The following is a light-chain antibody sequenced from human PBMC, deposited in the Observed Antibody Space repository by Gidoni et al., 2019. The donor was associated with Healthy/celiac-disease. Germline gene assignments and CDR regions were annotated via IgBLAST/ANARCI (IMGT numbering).Light chain of an antibody. V-gene: IGKV2-28*01. J-gene: IGKJ4*01. CDR1: QSLLHSNGYNY. Sequence: DIVMTQSPVSLPVTPGEPASISCRSSQSLLHSNGYNYLDWYLQKPGQSPQLLIYLGSNRASGVPDRCSGSGSGTDFTLKISRVEAEDVGVYYCMQALQTPRLTFGGGTKVEIK. CDR3: MQALQTPRLT. CDR2: LGS.